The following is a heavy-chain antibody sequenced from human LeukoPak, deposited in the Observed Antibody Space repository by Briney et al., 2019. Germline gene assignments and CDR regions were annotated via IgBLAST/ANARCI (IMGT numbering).Heavy chain of an antibody. Sequence: PGGSLRLSCAASGFTFSDYVMSWVRQAPGKGLEWVSYINHNGEMIYYADSVKGRFTISRDTAKKTLYLQMNSLRDDDTALYYCVRDNDRAFHYWGQGTLVTVSS. V-gene: IGHV3-48*02. J-gene: IGHJ4*02. CDR3: VRDNDRAFHY. CDR2: INHNGEMI. CDR1: GFTFSDYV. D-gene: IGHD2-8*01.